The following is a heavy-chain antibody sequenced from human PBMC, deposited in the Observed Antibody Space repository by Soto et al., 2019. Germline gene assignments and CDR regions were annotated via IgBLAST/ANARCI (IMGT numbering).Heavy chain of an antibody. CDR2: INHSGST. CDR1: GGSFSGYY. CDR3: AREFGIAAAGAAFDI. Sequence: QVQLQQWGAGLLKPSETLSLTCAVYGGSFSGYYWSWIRQPPGKGLEWIGEINHSGSTNYNPSLQSRVTVSVDTSKNQFSLKLSSVTAADTAVYYCAREFGIAAAGAAFDIWGQGTMVTVSS. J-gene: IGHJ3*02. D-gene: IGHD6-13*01. V-gene: IGHV4-34*01.